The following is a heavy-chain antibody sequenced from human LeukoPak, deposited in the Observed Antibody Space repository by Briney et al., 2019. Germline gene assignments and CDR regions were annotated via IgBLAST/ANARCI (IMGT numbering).Heavy chain of an antibody. CDR3: ARHGLSGFWSGYSNWFDP. CDR2: INHSGST. D-gene: IGHD3-3*01. CDR1: GGSFSGYY. Sequence: PSETLSLTCAVYGGSFSGYYWSWIRQPPGKGLEWIGEINHSGSTNYNPSLKSRVTISVDTSKNQFSLKMSSVTAADTAVYYCARHGLSGFWSGYSNWFDPWGQGTLVTVSS. J-gene: IGHJ5*02. V-gene: IGHV4-34*01.